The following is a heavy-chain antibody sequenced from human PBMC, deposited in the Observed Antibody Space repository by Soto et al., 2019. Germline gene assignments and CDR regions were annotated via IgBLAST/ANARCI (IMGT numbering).Heavy chain of an antibody. J-gene: IGHJ4*02. CDR2: ISSTTNYI. V-gene: IGHV3-21*06. CDR1: GFTFTRYS. CDR3: ARESEDLTSNFDY. Sequence: GSLRLSCAASGFTFTRYSMNWVRQAPGKGLEWFSSISSTTNYIYYGDSMKGRFTISRDNAKNSLYLEMNSLRAEETAVYYCARESEDLTSNFDYWGQGTLVTVSS.